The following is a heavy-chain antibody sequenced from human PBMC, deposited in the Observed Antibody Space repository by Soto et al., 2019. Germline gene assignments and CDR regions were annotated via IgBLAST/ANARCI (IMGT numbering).Heavy chain of an antibody. V-gene: IGHV4-61*01. Sequence: SETLSLTCTVSAGSVSSGSYYWSWIRQPPGNGLEWIGYIYYIGSTNYNPSLKCRVTISVEPSKNQFSLKLSPVTAADTAVYYCARGSCSSTSCYLPNWFDPWGQGTLVTVSS. CDR2: IYYIGST. J-gene: IGHJ5*02. CDR1: AGSVSSGSYY. D-gene: IGHD2-2*01. CDR3: ARGSCSSTSCYLPNWFDP.